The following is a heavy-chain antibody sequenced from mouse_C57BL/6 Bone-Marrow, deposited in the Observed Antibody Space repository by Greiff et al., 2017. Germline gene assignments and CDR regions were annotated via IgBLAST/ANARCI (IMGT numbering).Heavy chain of an antibody. CDR3: ARDLPITTAYAMDY. CDR2: IYPGDGDT. J-gene: IGHJ4*01. V-gene: IGHV1-82*01. Sequence: QVQLQQSGPELVKPGASVKISCKASGYAFSSSWMNWVKQRPGKGLEWIGRIYPGDGDTNYNGKFKGKATLTADKSSSTAYMQLSSLTSEDSAVYCCARDLPITTAYAMDYWGQGTSVSVSS. D-gene: IGHD1-2*01. CDR1: GYAFSSSW.